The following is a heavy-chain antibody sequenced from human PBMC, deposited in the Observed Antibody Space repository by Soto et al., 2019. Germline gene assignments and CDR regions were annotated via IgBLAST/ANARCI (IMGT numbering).Heavy chain of an antibody. V-gene: IGHV5-51*01. D-gene: IGHD5-12*01. CDR3: ARLPPPDIVATHYFDY. J-gene: IGHJ4*02. CDR1: GYSFTNYW. CDR2: IYPGDSDT. Sequence: GESRKISCKGSGYSFTNYWIGWVRQMPGKGLEWRGMIYPGDSDTRYGPSFQGQVTISADKSISTAYLQSSSLKASDTAMYYCARLPPPDIVATHYFDYWGQGTLVTVSS.